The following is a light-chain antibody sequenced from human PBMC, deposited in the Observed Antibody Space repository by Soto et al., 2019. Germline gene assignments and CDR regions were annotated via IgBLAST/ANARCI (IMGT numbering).Light chain of an antibody. CDR2: GNS. Sequence: QSVLTQPPSVSGAPGQRVTISCTGSSSNIGAGYDVPWYQQLPGTAPKLLIYGNSNRPSGVPDRFSGSKSGTSASLAITGLQAEDEADYYCQSYDSSLSVVFGTGTKVTVL. V-gene: IGLV1-40*01. CDR3: QSYDSSLSVV. CDR1: SSNIGAGYD. J-gene: IGLJ1*01.